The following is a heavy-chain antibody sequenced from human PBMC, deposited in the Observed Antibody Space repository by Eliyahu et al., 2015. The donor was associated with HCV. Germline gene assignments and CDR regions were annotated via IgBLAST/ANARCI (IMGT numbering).Heavy chain of an antibody. Sequence: QVQLQESGPGLVKPSETLSLTCTVSGASISSYYWTWIRQTPGKGLEWIGYIYSSGSTNYNPSLKSRLTISVDRSKNQFSLKLSSVTAADTAVYYCARGRWKDCTNGVCGIDYWGQGTLVTVSS. CDR2: IYSSGST. CDR3: ARGRWKDCTNGVCGIDY. J-gene: IGHJ4*02. CDR1: GASISSYY. D-gene: IGHD2-8*01. V-gene: IGHV4-59*01.